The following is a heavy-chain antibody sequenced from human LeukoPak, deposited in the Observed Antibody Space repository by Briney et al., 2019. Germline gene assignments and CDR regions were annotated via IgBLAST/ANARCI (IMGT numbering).Heavy chain of an antibody. Sequence: PSQTLSLTCAVSGGSISSGGYSWSWIRQPPGKGLEWIGYIYHSGSTYYNPSLKSRVTISVDRSKNQFSLKLSSVTAADTAVYYCARVPIMDGALDIWGQGTMVTVSS. CDR3: ARVPIMDGALDI. D-gene: IGHD3-16*01. CDR1: GGSISSGGYS. J-gene: IGHJ3*02. V-gene: IGHV4-30-2*01. CDR2: IYHSGST.